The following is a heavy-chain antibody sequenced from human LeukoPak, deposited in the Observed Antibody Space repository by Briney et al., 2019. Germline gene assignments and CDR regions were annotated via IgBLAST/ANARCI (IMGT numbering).Heavy chain of an antibody. CDR3: ARGNAHSSAWHPSTFDI. J-gene: IGHJ3*02. CDR1: GFTVSSNY. Sequence: GGSLRLSCAASGFTVSSNYMNWVRQAPGKGLEWVSIIYSGGTTYYADSVKGRFTISRDNSKNTLYLQMSSLRVEDTAVYYCARGNAHSSAWHPSTFDIWGQGTMVTVSS. CDR2: IYSGGTT. V-gene: IGHV3-66*01. D-gene: IGHD6-25*01.